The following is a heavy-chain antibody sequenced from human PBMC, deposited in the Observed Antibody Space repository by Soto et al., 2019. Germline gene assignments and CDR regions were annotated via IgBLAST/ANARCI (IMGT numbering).Heavy chain of an antibody. D-gene: IGHD3-10*01. CDR1: GFTFSSYA. Sequence: GGSLRLSCAASGFTFSSYAMHWVRQAPGKGLEWVAVISYDGSNKYYADSVKGRFTISRDNSKNTLYLQMNSLRAEDTAVYYCAKRRGVGMVRGVPFDYWGQGTLVTVS. CDR3: AKRRGVGMVRGVPFDY. CDR2: ISYDGSNK. V-gene: IGHV3-30*18. J-gene: IGHJ4*02.